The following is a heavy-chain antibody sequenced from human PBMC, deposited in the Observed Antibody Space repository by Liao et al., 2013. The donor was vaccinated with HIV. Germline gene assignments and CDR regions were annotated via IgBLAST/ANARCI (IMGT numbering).Heavy chain of an antibody. D-gene: IGHD3-22*01. J-gene: IGHJ4*02. CDR1: GGSISSSTYY. CDR2: VHYTGTT. CDR3: ARVHDSTGSSRRTFDY. V-gene: IGHV4-39*07. Sequence: QLQLQESGPGLVKPSETLSFTCTVSGGSISSSTYYWAWIRQPPGKGLEWIGSVHYTGTTFYNPSLKSRVTISIDTSKSQFSLTLTSVTAADTALYYCARVHDSTGSSRRTFDYWGQGTLVTVSS.